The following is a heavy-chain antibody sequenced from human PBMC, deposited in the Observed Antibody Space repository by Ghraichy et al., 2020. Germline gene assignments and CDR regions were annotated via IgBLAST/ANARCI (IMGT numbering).Heavy chain of an antibody. V-gene: IGHV3-30*18. Sequence: GESLNISCAASGFTFSSYGMHWVRQAPGKGLEWVAVISYDGSNKYYADSVKGRFTISRDNSKNTLYLQMNSLRAEDTAVYYCAKDRNWGSYGMDVWGQGTTVTVSS. CDR3: AKDRNWGSYGMDV. D-gene: IGHD7-27*01. J-gene: IGHJ6*02. CDR1: GFTFSSYG. CDR2: ISYDGSNK.